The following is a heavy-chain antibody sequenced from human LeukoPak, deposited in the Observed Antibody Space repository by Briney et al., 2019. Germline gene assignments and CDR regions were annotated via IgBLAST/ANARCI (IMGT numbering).Heavy chain of an antibody. D-gene: IGHD6-19*01. CDR2: ISYDGSNK. Sequence: PGGSLRLSCAASGFTFSSYAMHWVRQAPGKGLEWVAVISYDGSNKYYADSVKGRFTISRDNSKNTLHLQMSSLRGGDTAVYYCARPSYSSGWSFFDYWGQGTLVTVSS. CDR1: GFTFSSYA. V-gene: IGHV3-30*04. CDR3: ARPSYSSGWSFFDY. J-gene: IGHJ4*02.